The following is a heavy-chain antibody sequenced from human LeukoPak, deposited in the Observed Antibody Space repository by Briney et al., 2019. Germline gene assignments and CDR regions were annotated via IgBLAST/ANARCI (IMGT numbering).Heavy chain of an antibody. V-gene: IGHV4-39*01. J-gene: IGHJ5*02. Sequence: PSETLSLTCTVSGGSISSSSYYWGWIRQPPGKGLEWIGSIYYSGSTYYNPSLKSRATISVDTSKNQFSLKLSSVTAADTAVYYCARLSSSSWSYWFDPWGQGTLVTVSS. CDR2: IYYSGST. CDR3: ARLSSSSWSYWFDP. CDR1: GGSISSSSYY. D-gene: IGHD6-6*01.